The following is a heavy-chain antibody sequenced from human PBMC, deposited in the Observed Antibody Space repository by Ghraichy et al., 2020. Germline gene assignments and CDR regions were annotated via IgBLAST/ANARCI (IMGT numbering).Heavy chain of an antibody. V-gene: IGHV4-34*01. Sequence: SETLSLTCAVYGGSLSGYYWSWIRQAPGKGLEWIGEINDSGSTNYNPSLKSRVTVSVDTSKNHFSPKLRSVTAADTAVYYCARFSRYWRGSFDYWGQGTLVTVSS. CDR1: GGSLSGYY. J-gene: IGHJ4*02. D-gene: IGHD3-22*01. CDR2: INDSGST. CDR3: ARFSRYWRGSFDY.